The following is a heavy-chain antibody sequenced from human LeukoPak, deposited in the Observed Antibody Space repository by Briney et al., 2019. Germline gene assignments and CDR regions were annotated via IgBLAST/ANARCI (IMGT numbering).Heavy chain of an antibody. V-gene: IGHV4-34*01. Sequence: PSDTLSLTCAVYGGSFSGYYWNSIRQAPEKGLEWIGEINHSGSTNYNPSLKSRVTMSVDTSRNQFSLRLSSVTAADTAVYYCARSYDYLWGSHRYTPTFDSWGQGTLVTVSS. CDR1: GGSFSGYY. CDR2: INHSGST. J-gene: IGHJ4*02. D-gene: IGHD3-16*02. CDR3: ARSYDYLWGSHRYTPTFDS.